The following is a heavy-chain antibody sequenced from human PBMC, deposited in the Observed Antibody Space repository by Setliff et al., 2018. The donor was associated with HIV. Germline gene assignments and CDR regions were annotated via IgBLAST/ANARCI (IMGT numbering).Heavy chain of an antibody. Sequence: ASVKVSCKASGYTLSDYGMTWVRQAPGQGLEWMAWISAYSGNRKFAQKFQGRVTVTRDTFTSTAYMELTSLRSDDTAVYYCARTMDYGDYEPLDYWGQGTLVTVSS. V-gene: IGHV1-18*01. CDR3: ARTMDYGDYEPLDY. CDR2: ISAYSGNR. D-gene: IGHD4-17*01. J-gene: IGHJ4*02. CDR1: GYTLSDYG.